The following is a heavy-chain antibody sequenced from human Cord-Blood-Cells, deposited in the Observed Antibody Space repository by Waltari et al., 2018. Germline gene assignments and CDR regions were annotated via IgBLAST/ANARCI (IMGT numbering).Heavy chain of an antibody. CDR1: GGSFSGYY. J-gene: IGHJ4*02. V-gene: IGHV4-34*01. D-gene: IGHD3-9*01. Sequence: QVQLQQWGAGLLKPSETLSLTCAVYGGSFSGYYWSWIRQPPGTGLEWIGEINHSGSTNYNPSLKSRVTISVDTSKNQFSLKLSSVTAADTAVYYCARWSSNYDILTGYPVFDYWGQGTLVTVSS. CDR3: ARWSSNYDILTGYPVFDY. CDR2: INHSGST.